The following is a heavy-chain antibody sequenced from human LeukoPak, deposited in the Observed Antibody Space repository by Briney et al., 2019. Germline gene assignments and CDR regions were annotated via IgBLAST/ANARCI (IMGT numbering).Heavy chain of an antibody. CDR2: INDREST. Sequence: SETLSLTCAVSGGSISSRNWWSWVRQPPGKGLEWIGEINDRESTNYNPSLRSRVTISVDTSKNQFSLKLSSVTAADTAVYYCARPLGCSSISCPYDAFDIWGQGTMVTVSS. CDR3: ARPLGCSSISCPYDAFDI. J-gene: IGHJ3*02. D-gene: IGHD2-2*01. CDR1: GGSISSRNW. V-gene: IGHV4-4*02.